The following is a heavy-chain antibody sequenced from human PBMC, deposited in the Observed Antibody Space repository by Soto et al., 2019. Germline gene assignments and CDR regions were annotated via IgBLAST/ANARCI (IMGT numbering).Heavy chain of an antibody. D-gene: IGHD3-3*02. J-gene: IGHJ5*02. Sequence: ETLSLTCTVSGGSISSSSYYWGWIRQPLGKGLEWIGSIYYSGSTYYNPSLKSRVTISVDTSKNQFSLKLSSVTAADTAVYYCASPKIAFYNWFDPWGQGTLVTVSS. V-gene: IGHV4-39*01. CDR1: GGSISSSSYY. CDR3: ASPKIAFYNWFDP. CDR2: IYYSGST.